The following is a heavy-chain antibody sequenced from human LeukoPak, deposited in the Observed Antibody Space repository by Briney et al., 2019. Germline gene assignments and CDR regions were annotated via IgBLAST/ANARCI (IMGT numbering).Heavy chain of an antibody. CDR3: AREMAANWFDP. CDR2: IWYDGSNK. D-gene: IGHD6-25*01. V-gene: IGHV3-33*01. CDR1: GFTFSSYG. J-gene: IGHJ5*02. Sequence: GGSLRLSCAASGFTFSSYGMHWVRQAPGKGLGWVAVIWYDGSNKYYADSVKGRFTISRDNSKNTLYLQMNSLRAEDTAVYYCAREMAANWFDPWGQGTLVTVSS.